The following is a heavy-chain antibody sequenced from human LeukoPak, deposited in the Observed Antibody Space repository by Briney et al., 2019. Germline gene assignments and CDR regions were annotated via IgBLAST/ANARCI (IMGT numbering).Heavy chain of an antibody. J-gene: IGHJ4*02. CDR1: GGTFSSYA. Sequence: ASVKVSCKASGGTFSSYAISWVRQAPGQGLEWMGWISAYNGNTNYAQKLQGRVTMTTDTSTSTAYMELRSLRSDDTAVYYCARTSRGGAFDYWGQGTLVTVSS. CDR2: ISAYNGNT. D-gene: IGHD3-10*01. V-gene: IGHV1-18*01. CDR3: ARTSRGGAFDY.